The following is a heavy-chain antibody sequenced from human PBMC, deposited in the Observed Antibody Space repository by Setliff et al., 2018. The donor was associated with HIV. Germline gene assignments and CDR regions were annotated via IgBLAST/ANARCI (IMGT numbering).Heavy chain of an antibody. Sequence: SETLSLTCAVSSYSISSGYYWGWIRQPPGKGLEWIGSVFHSGNTYYNPSLKSRVTISVDTSKNQFSLKLTSVTAADTAVYYCARDRVISVRGVLRSTFDPWGRGTRVTVSS. CDR3: ARDRVISVRGVLRSTFDP. J-gene: IGHJ5*02. CDR1: SYSISSGYY. V-gene: IGHV4-38-2*02. D-gene: IGHD3-10*01. CDR2: VFHSGNT.